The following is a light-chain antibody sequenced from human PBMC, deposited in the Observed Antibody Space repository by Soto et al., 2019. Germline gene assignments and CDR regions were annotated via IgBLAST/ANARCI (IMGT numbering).Light chain of an antibody. J-gene: IGLJ1*01. CDR2: AVS. V-gene: IGLV2-14*01. Sequence: QSVLTQPASVSGSPGQSITISCTGTSSDIGGYNSVSWYQQHPGKAPKLVIYAVSNRPSGVSSRFSGSKSGNTASLTMSGLQAEDEATYYCSSYTTSSTLYVLGTGTKVTV. CDR1: SSDIGGYNS. CDR3: SSYTTSSTLYV.